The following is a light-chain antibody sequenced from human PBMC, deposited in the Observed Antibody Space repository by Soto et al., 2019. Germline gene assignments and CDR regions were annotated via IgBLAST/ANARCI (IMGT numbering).Light chain of an antibody. V-gene: IGKV1-39*01. Sequence: DIQMTQSPSSLSASVGDRVTITCRASQSISSYLNWYQQKPGKAPKLLIYAASSLQSGVPSRFSGSGSGTDFTLTISSLQPEDFATYYCQQSYSTPFIFGPGPKVDI. CDR1: QSISSY. CDR2: AAS. CDR3: QQSYSTPFI. J-gene: IGKJ3*01.